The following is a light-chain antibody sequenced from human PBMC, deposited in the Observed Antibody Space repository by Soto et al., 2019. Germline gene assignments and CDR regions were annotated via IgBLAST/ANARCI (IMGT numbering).Light chain of an antibody. CDR2: GAS. CDR1: QSVSSN. J-gene: IGKJ1*01. CDR3: QQYNNWPRT. V-gene: IGKV3-15*01. Sequence: EIVMTQSPATLSVSPGERATLSCRASQSVSSNLAWYQQKPGQAPRLLIYGASTRATGIPARFSGSGSGTEFTLTLSSLQSEDFAVYYCQQYNNWPRTFGQGTKVDIK.